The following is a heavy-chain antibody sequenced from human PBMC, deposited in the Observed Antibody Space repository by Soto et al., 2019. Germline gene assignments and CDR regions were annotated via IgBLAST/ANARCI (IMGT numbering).Heavy chain of an antibody. V-gene: IGHV3-30-3*01. Sequence: QVQLVESWGGVVQPGRSLRLSCAASGFTFRDYAMHWVRQAPGKGLEWVTLISSDATNKYLADSVKGRFTISRDNSKNTLYLQMNSLRVEDTGLYYCARQGMAARKYYSTDLDVWGQGTTVIV. D-gene: IGHD6-6*01. CDR1: GFTFRDYA. CDR3: ARQGMAARKYYSTDLDV. J-gene: IGHJ6*02. CDR2: ISSDATNK.